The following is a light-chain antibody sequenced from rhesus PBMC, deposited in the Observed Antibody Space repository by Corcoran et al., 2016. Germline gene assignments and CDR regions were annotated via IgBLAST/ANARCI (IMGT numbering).Light chain of an antibody. V-gene: IGKV1-94*01. CDR3: LQDYTTPWT. CDR2: LAY. Sequence: DIQMTQSPSSLSASVGDRVTVTCRASQGINRELSWYQQKLGKAPTLLIYLAYSLQTGVSSRLNGSGSGTDFTITISNLQPEDVATYYCLQDYTTPWTFGQGTKVEIK. CDR1: QGINRE. J-gene: IGKJ1*01.